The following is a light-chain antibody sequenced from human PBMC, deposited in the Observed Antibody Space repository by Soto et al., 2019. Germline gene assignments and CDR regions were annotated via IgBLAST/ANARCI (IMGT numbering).Light chain of an antibody. CDR3: LREYNYPPT. CDR1: QGIRND. CDR2: AAS. V-gene: IGKV1-6*01. Sequence: AIQMTQSPSSLSAYVGDRVTITCRASQGIRNDLGWYQQKPGKAPKLLIYAASSLQSGVPSRFSGSGSGTDFTLTISSLQPEDFAPYYCLREYNYPPTFGQVTNVEIK. J-gene: IGKJ1*01.